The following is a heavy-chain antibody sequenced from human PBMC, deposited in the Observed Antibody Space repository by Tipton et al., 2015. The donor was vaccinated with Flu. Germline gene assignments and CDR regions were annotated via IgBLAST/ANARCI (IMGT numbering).Heavy chain of an antibody. Sequence: PSLTCNVSGGSISSSSDYWGWIRQPPGKGLEWIGTIYSSGSTYYNPSLKSRVTISIDTSKNQFSLNMRSVTAADMAVYYCARRDYSNYVSDPKSWFDPWGQGTLVAVSS. CDR1: GGSISSSSDY. CDR2: IYSSGST. D-gene: IGHD4-11*01. CDR3: ARRDYSNYVSDPKSWFDP. J-gene: IGHJ5*02. V-gene: IGHV4-39*07.